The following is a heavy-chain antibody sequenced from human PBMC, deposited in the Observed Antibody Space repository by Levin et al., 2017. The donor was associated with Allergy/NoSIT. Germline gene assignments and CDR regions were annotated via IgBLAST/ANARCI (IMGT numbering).Heavy chain of an antibody. Sequence: PSGGSLRLSCAASGFTFSSYAMSWVRQAPGKGLEWVSGISGSGGSTYYADSVKGRFTISRDSSKNTLYLQMNSLRAEDTAVYYCAKSGGFNLPASRFDSWGQGTLVTVSS. CDR2: ISGSGGST. V-gene: IGHV3-23*01. J-gene: IGHJ4*02. CDR3: AKSGGFNLPASRFDS. D-gene: IGHD2-2*01. CDR1: GFTFSSYA.